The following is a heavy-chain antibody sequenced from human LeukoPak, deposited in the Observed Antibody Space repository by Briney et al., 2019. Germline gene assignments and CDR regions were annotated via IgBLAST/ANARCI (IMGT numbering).Heavy chain of an antibody. Sequence: GGSLRLSCAASGFSFSNSNYMHWVRQAPGKGLEYVSSISSNGGDTYYTDSVKDRFIISRDNSKNTLNLQMGSLRAEDMAVYYCARQYCSSTSCTTGAFDYWGQGTLVTVSS. CDR1: GFSFSNSNY. CDR2: ISSNGGDT. J-gene: IGHJ4*02. D-gene: IGHD2-2*01. CDR3: ARQYCSSTSCTTGAFDY. V-gene: IGHV3-64*02.